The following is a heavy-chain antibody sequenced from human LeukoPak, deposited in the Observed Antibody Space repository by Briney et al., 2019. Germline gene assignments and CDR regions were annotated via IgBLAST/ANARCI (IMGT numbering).Heavy chain of an antibody. CDR2: MYYSGST. CDR1: GGSISSSRYY. D-gene: IGHD3-10*01. V-gene: IGHV4-39*07. J-gene: IGHJ3*02. Sequence: PSETLSLTCTVSGGSISSSRYYWGWIRQPPGKGLEWIGSMYYSGSTYYNPSLKSRATISVDTSKNQFSLNLTSVTAADTAVYYCANLAGSQSGGDAFDIWGQGTMVIVSS. CDR3: ANLAGSQSGGDAFDI.